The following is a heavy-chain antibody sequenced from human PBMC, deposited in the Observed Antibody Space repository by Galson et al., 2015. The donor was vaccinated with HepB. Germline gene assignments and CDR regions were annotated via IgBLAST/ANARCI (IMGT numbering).Heavy chain of an antibody. CDR3: ARGSRGEGYCMDV. CDR1: GFTFSSYS. CDR2: ISSSSGYI. Sequence: SLRLSCAASGFTFSSYSMNWVRQAPGKGLEWVSSISSSSGYIYYADSVKGRFTISRDNAKNSLYLQMNSLRAEDTAVYYCARGSRGEGYCMDVWGKGTTVTVSS. J-gene: IGHJ6*03. V-gene: IGHV3-21*01. D-gene: IGHD1-26*01.